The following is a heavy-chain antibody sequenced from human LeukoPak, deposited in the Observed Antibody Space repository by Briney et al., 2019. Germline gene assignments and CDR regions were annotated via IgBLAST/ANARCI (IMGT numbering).Heavy chain of an antibody. CDR1: GFTFTSLG. CDR2: VENDGTTK. Sequence: GGSLRLSCPASGFTFTSLGMHWVRQAPGKGLEWVAFVENDGTTKYYADSVKGRFSISRDNSKSTLFLQMNSLRPDDTSMYYCVTDLHGINWYVHWGQGTLVTVSS. J-gene: IGHJ5*02. D-gene: IGHD3-3*02. CDR3: VTDLHGINWYVH. V-gene: IGHV3-30*02.